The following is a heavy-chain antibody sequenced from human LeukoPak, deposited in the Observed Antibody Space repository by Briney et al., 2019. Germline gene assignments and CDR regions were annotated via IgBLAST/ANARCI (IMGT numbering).Heavy chain of an antibody. D-gene: IGHD3-16*02. CDR3: ARGPFAPIDYDYVWGSYRQFDY. V-gene: IGHV4-59*12. CDR2: IYYSGST. Sequence: PSETLSLTCTVSGGSISSYYWSWIRQPPGKGLEWIGYIYYSGSTNYNPSLKSRVTMSVDTSKNQFSLKLSSVTAADTAVYYCARGPFAPIDYDYVWGSYRQFDYWGQGTLVTVSS. CDR1: GGSISSYY. J-gene: IGHJ4*02.